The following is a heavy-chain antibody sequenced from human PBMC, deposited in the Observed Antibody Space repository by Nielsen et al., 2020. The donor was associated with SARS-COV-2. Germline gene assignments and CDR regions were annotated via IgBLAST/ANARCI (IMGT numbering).Heavy chain of an antibody. J-gene: IGHJ4*02. CDR3: ARKRGATGAVDY. Sequence: ASVKVSCKASGYTFTDYYIHWVRQAPGQGLEWMGRINPYSGGTNYAQKFQGRVTITRDTSASTAYMELSSLRSEDTAVYYCARKRGATGAVDYWGQGTLVTVSS. D-gene: IGHD7-27*01. CDR2: INPYSGGT. CDR1: GYTFTDYY. V-gene: IGHV1-2*06.